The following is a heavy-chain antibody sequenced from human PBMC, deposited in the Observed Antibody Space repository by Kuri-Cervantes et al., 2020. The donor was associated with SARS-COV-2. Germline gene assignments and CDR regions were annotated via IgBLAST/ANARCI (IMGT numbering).Heavy chain of an antibody. CDR3: AREAPCRIVGAICYGMDV. D-gene: IGHD1-26*01. CDR2: ISSSGTYT. J-gene: IGHJ6*02. V-gene: IGHV3-11*06. Sequence: LSLTCADSGFTFSDYYMSWIRQAPGKGLEWLSYISSSGTYTNYADSVKGRFTISRDNAKNSLYLQMNSLRDEDTAVYYCAREAPCRIVGAICYGMDVWGQGTTVTVSS. CDR1: GFTFSDYY.